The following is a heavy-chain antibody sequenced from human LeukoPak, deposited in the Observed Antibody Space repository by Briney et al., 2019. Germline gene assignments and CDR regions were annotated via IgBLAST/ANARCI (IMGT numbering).Heavy chain of an antibody. Sequence: GGSLRLSCAASGFTFSSYWVHWVRQAPGKGLVWVSRINSDGSSTSYADSVKGRFTISRDNSKNTLYLQMNSLRAEDTAVYYCAKDFEIAAGTFDYWGQGTLVTVSS. V-gene: IGHV3-74*01. CDR1: GFTFSSYW. D-gene: IGHD6-13*01. CDR3: AKDFEIAAGTFDY. CDR2: INSDGSST. J-gene: IGHJ4*02.